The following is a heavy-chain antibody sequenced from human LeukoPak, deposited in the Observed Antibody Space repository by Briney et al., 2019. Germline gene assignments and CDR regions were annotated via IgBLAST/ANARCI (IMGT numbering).Heavy chain of an antibody. J-gene: IGHJ4*02. Sequence: PGGFLRLSCAASGFTFDDYGMSWGRQAPGKGLEWVSGIYWNGGSTGYADSVRGRFTISRDNAKNSLYLQMNSLRAEDTALYYCARGGDYDFWSGYYEFGYWGQGTLVTVSS. CDR2: IYWNGGST. V-gene: IGHV3-20*04. D-gene: IGHD3-3*01. CDR1: GFTFDDYG. CDR3: ARGGDYDFWSGYYEFGY.